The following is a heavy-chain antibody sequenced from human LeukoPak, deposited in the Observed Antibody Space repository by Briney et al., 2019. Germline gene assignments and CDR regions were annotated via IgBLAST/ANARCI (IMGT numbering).Heavy chain of an antibody. CDR1: GGSISSYY. CDR2: TYYSGST. V-gene: IGHV4-59*01. CDR3: ARGTHYDFWSGYYGMDV. D-gene: IGHD3-3*01. J-gene: IGHJ6*02. Sequence: SETLSLTCTVSGGSISSYYWSWIRQPPGKGLEWIGYTYYSGSTNYNPSLKSRVTISVDTSKNQFSLKLSSVTAADTAVYYCARGTHYDFWSGYYGMDVWGQGTTVTVSS.